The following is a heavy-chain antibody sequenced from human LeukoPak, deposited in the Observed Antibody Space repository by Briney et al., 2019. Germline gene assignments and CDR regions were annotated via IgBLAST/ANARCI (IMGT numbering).Heavy chain of an antibody. J-gene: IGHJ3*02. V-gene: IGHV4-59*01. D-gene: IGHD3-16*01. CDR3: ARDRGWGFDI. Sequence: SETLSLTCTVSGGSIISYYWSWIRQPPGKGRAGIGYIYYSGSTNYNPSLKTRVIISVDTSKNQFSLKLSSVTAADTAVYYCARDRGWGFDIWGQGTMVTVSS. CDR1: GGSIISYY. CDR2: IYYSGST.